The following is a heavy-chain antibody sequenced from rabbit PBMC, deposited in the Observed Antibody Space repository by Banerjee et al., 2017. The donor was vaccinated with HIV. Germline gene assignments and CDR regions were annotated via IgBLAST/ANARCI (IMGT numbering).Heavy chain of an antibody. D-gene: IGHD8-1*01. CDR3: ARDGAGGSYFAL. Sequence: APGKGLEWIACIYVGSGGGTKYASWAKGRFTISKTSSTTVTLQMTSLTAADTATYFCARDGAGGSYFALWGPGTLVTVS. V-gene: IGHV1S40*01. J-gene: IGHJ6*01. CDR2: IYVGSGGGT.